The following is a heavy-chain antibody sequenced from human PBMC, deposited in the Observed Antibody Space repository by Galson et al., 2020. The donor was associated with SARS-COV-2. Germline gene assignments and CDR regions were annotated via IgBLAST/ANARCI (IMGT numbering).Heavy chain of an antibody. D-gene: IGHD2-15*01. V-gene: IGHV4-61*09. J-gene: IGHJ3*02. Sequence: TLSLTCTVSGGSISSGTYYWSWIRQPAGKGLEWIGHIYTSGGTNYNHSLKSRVTISVDPSKTQFSLQLSSVTAADTAVYFCARTCSGGSCYLDAFDIWGQGTMVTVSS. CDR1: GGSISSGTYY. CDR3: ARTCSGGSCYLDAFDI. CDR2: IYTSGGT.